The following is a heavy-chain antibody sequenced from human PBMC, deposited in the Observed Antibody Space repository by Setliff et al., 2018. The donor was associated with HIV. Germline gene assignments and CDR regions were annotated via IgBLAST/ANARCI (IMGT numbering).Heavy chain of an antibody. J-gene: IGHJ1*01. CDR2: IIPILGIA. CDR1: GYTFASYG. D-gene: IGHD3-22*01. Sequence: SVKVSCKASGYTFASYGISWVRQAPGQGLEWMGGIIPILGIADYAQKFQGRVTITADKSTSTAYMELSSLRSEDTAVYYCARAPHYYDSSGYPGYFQHWGQGTLVTVSS. V-gene: IGHV1-69*10. CDR3: ARAPHYYDSSGYPGYFQH.